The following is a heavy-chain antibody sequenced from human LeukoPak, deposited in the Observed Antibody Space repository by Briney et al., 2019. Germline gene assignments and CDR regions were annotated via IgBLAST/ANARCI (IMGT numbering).Heavy chain of an antibody. CDR2: IYYSGST. J-gene: IGHJ5*02. Sequence: SETLSLTCTVSGDSVSSGSYYWSWIRQPPGKGLEWIGYIYYSGSTNYNPSLKSRVTISVDTSKNQFSLKLSSVTAADTAVYYCARRSEYHWFDPWGQGTLVTVSS. V-gene: IGHV4-61*01. D-gene: IGHD2-2*01. CDR1: GDSVSSGSYY. CDR3: ARRSEYHWFDP.